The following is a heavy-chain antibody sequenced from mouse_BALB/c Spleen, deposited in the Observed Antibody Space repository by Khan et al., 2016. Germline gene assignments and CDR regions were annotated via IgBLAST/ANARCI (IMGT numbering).Heavy chain of an antibody. D-gene: IGHD1-1*01. CDR1: GFNIKDTY. CDR2: IDPANGNT. CDR3: SRGVYDYEFAY. J-gene: IGHJ3*01. V-gene: IGHV14-3*02. Sequence: VQLKQSGAELVKPGASVKLSCTGSGFNIKDTYMHWVNQRPEKGLEWIGRIDPANGNTKYDPKFQDKDTITADTSSNTADLQLSSLTSEDTAVYYCSRGVYDYEFAYWGQGTLVTVSA.